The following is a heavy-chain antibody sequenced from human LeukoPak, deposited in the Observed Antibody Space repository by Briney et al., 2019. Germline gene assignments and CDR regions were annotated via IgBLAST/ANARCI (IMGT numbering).Heavy chain of an antibody. Sequence: GGSLRLSCAASGFTFSSYWMYWVRQAPGKGLVWVSRINSDGSSKTYADSVKGRFTISRDNAKNTRYLQMNSLRAEDTAVYYCVREGVAYWGQGTLVTVSS. CDR1: GFTFSSYW. CDR2: INSDGSSK. D-gene: IGHD5-12*01. V-gene: IGHV3-74*01. CDR3: VREGVAY. J-gene: IGHJ4*02.